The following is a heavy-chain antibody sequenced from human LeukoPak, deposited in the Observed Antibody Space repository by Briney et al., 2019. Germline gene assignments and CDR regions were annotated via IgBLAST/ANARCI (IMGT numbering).Heavy chain of an antibody. CDR1: GFTFDDYA. CDR3: AKDGYSYGLYYFDY. Sequence: GRSLRLSCAASGFTFDDYAMHWVRQAPGKGLEWVSGISWNSGSIGYADSVKGRFTISRDNAKNSLYLQMNSLRAEDTALYYCAKDGYSYGLYYFDYWGQGTLVTVSS. D-gene: IGHD5-18*01. CDR2: ISWNSGSI. V-gene: IGHV3-9*01. J-gene: IGHJ4*02.